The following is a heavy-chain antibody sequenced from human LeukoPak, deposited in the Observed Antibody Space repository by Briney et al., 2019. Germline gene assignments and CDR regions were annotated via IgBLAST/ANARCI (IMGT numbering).Heavy chain of an antibody. V-gene: IGHV4-59*01. CDR1: GGSISSYY. D-gene: IGHD4-17*01. J-gene: IGHJ4*02. Sequence: SETLSLTCTVSGGSISSYYWSWIRQPPGKGLEWIGYIYYSGSTDYNPSLKSRVTISVDTSKNQFSLKLSSVTAADTAVYYCARVYGDYDFAYWGQGTLVTVSS. CDR2: IYYSGST. CDR3: ARVYGDYDFAY.